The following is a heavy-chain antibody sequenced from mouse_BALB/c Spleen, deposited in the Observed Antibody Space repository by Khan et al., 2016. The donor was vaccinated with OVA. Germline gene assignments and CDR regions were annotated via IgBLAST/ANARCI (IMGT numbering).Heavy chain of an antibody. CDR1: GYIFTDYT. J-gene: IGHJ2*01. V-gene: IGHV1-18*01. CDR2: INPNNGDT. Sequence: EVQLQQSGPELVKPGASVKISCKASGYIFTDYTMDWVKQSHGKSLEWIGDINPNNGDTFYNQKFKGKATLTVDKSSRTAFMELRSLTSEDTAVYYCARTGYGSLGYWGQGTPLTVSS. D-gene: IGHD1-1*01. CDR3: ARTGYGSLGY.